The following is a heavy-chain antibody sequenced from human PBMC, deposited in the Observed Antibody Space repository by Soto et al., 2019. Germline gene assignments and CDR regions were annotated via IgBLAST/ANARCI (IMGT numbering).Heavy chain of an antibody. J-gene: IGHJ4*02. D-gene: IGHD2-21*02. V-gene: IGHV4-31*03. CDR1: GGSISSGGYY. Sequence: PSETLSLTCTVSGGSISSGGYYWSWIRQHPGKGLEWIGYIYYSGSTYYNPSLKSRVTISVDTSKNQFSLKLSSVTAADTAVYYCARDSTELFDYWGQGTLVTVSS. CDR3: ARDSTELFDY. CDR2: IYYSGST.